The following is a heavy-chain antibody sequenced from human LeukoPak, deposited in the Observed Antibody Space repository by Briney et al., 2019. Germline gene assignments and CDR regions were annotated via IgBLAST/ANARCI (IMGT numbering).Heavy chain of an antibody. CDR2: LPPDELGI. Sequence: GGSLRLSCAASGFTFTNYWMHWVRQAPGMGLVWVSRLPPDELGIIYADSVKGRFTISRDNAKNTLYLQMNSLRDEDTAIYYCARAQAVAGTGGFDPWGQGTLVTVSS. CDR3: ARAQAVAGTGGFDP. D-gene: IGHD6-19*01. CDR1: GFTFTNYW. V-gene: IGHV3-74*01. J-gene: IGHJ5*02.